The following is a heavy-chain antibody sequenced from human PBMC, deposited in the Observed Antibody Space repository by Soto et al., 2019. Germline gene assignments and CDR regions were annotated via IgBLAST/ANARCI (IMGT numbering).Heavy chain of an antibody. CDR1: GDTFTDYY. D-gene: IGHD2-21*02. CDR2: VNPSGGHT. V-gene: IGHV1-46*01. J-gene: IGHJ4*02. Sequence: QVQLVQSGAEVKKPGASVKVSCKASGDTFTDYYIHWVRQAPGQGLEWMGTVNPSGGHTTYAQHFLGRMTMTRDKSTSKLYMELTSLTSEDTAVYYCARGGHVVVVTAALDYWGQGTLVAVSS. CDR3: ARGGHVVVVTAALDY.